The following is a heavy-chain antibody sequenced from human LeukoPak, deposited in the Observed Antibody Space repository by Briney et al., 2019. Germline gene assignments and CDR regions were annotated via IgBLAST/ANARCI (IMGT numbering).Heavy chain of an antibody. D-gene: IGHD3-22*01. CDR1: GFTFSNYA. CDR3: AKDHFPAYNHDNSGLD. CDR2: ISGSDGST. Sequence: GGSLRLSCAASGFTFSNYAMSWVRQAPGKGLEWVSAISGSDGSTNYADSVKGRFTISRDNSKNTLYLQMNSLRAEDTAVYYCAKDHFPAYNHDNSGLDWGQGTLVTVSS. J-gene: IGHJ4*02. V-gene: IGHV3-23*01.